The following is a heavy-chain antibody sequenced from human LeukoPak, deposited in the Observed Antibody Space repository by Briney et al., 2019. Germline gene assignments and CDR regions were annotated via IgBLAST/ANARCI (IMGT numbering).Heavy chain of an antibody. Sequence: SETLSLTCTVSGGSISSYHWSWIRQPPGKGLEWIGYIYYSGSTNYNPSLKSRVTISVDTSKNQFSLKLSSVTAADTAVYYCARDREGGPYGPAFDIWGQGTMVTVSS. D-gene: IGHD3-16*01. CDR3: ARDREGGPYGPAFDI. CDR1: GGSISSYH. V-gene: IGHV4-59*01. J-gene: IGHJ3*02. CDR2: IYYSGST.